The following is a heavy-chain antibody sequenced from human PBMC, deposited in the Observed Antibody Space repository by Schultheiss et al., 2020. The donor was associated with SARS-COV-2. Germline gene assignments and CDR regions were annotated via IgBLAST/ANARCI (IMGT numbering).Heavy chain of an antibody. CDR2: IYHSGST. CDR1: GGSISSSNW. J-gene: IGHJ4*02. Sequence: SETLSLTCAVSGGSISSSNWWSWVRQPPGKGLEWIGEIYHSGSTNYNPSLKSRVTISVDKSKNQFSLKLSSVTAADTAVYYCARDHYYDSSGYLDYWGQGTLVTVSS. CDR3: ARDHYYDSSGYLDY. D-gene: IGHD3-22*01. V-gene: IGHV4-4*02.